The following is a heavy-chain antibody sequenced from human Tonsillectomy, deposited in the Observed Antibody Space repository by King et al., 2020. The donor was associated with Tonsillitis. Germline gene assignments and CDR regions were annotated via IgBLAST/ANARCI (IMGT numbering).Heavy chain of an antibody. CDR3: ARFAGGHFDY. CDR1: GASIGRGGYY. CDR2: IYYIGST. J-gene: IGHJ4*02. D-gene: IGHD4-23*01. V-gene: IGHV4-31*03. Sequence: QLQESGPGLVKPSQTLSLTCTVSGASIGRGGYYWTWIRQHPGKGLEWIGYIYYIGSTYYNPSLKSRLSISLDASKNQFSLKLSSVTAADTAVYYCARFAGGHFDYWGQGTLVTVSS.